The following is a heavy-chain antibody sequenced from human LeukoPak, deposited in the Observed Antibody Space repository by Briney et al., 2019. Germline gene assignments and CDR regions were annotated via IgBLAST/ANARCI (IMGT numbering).Heavy chain of an antibody. V-gene: IGHV1-18*01. CDR2: ISAYNGNT. D-gene: IGHD3-10*01. J-gene: IGHJ3*02. CDR1: GYTFTTYG. Sequence: ASVKVSCKASGYTFTTYGIIWVRQAPGQGLEWIGLISAYNGNTNYAQKLQGRVTMTTDTSTTTAYMELRSLRSDDTAVYYCARGGSITTIRGVIITDAFDIWGQGTMVTVSS. CDR3: ARGGSITTIRGVIITDAFDI.